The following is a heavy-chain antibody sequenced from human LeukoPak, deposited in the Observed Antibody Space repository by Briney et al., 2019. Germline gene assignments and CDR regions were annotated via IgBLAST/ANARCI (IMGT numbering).Heavy chain of an antibody. V-gene: IGHV4-59*01. CDR1: GGSMSTYY. Sequence: PSETLSLTCPVSGGSMSTYYWSWIRQPPGKGLEWIWYVYYDGNNDYNPSLKSRVTTSIDTSKKQFSLKLTSVTAADTAVYYCARVKDDNNYDRAFDIWGQGTMVTVSS. CDR2: VYYDGNN. D-gene: IGHD5-24*01. CDR3: ARVKDDNNYDRAFDI. J-gene: IGHJ3*02.